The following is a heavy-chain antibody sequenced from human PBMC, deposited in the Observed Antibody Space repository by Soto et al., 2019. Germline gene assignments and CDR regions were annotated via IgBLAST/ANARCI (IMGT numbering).Heavy chain of an antibody. D-gene: IGHD2-15*01. V-gene: IGHV3-33*01. CDR2: IWYDGSNK. J-gene: IGHJ6*02. Sequence: GGSLRLSCAASGFTFSSYGMHWVRQAPGKGLEWVAVIWYDGSNKYYADSVKGRFTISRDNSKNTLYLQMNSLRAEDTAVYYCARDDSCSGGSCYGTYYYYGMDVWGQGTTVTVSS. CDR1: GFTFSSYG. CDR3: ARDDSCSGGSCYGTYYYYGMDV.